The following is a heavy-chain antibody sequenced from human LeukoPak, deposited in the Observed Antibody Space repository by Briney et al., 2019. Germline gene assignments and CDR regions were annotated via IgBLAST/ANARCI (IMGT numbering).Heavy chain of an antibody. V-gene: IGHV1-18*01. J-gene: IGHJ4*02. Sequence: ASVKVSCKASGYTFTSYAISWVRQAPGQGLEWMGWISAYNGNTNYAQKLQGRVTMTTDTSTSTAYMELRSLRSDDTAVYYCARGDGYNPMGDYFDYWGQGTLVTVSS. CDR1: GYTFTSYA. D-gene: IGHD5-12*01. CDR2: ISAYNGNT. CDR3: ARGDGYNPMGDYFDY.